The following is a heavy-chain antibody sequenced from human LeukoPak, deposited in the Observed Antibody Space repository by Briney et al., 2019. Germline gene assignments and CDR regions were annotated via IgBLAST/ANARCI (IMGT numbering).Heavy chain of an antibody. CDR2: FSWDGGST. D-gene: IGHD2/OR15-2a*01. Sequence: GGFLRLSCTVAGFALHDNGMECVRHVPGKGLEWVSVFSWDGGSTYYADSVKGRFTISRDITTNTLYLQMSGLRADDSGMYYSARIPRRNSSRLYFESWGQGTLVTVSS. CDR3: ARIPRRNSSRLYFES. CDR1: GFALHDNG. J-gene: IGHJ4*02. V-gene: IGHV3-43D*04.